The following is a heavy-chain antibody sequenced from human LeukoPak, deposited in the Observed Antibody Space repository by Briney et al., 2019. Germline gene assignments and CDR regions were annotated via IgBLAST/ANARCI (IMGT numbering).Heavy chain of an antibody. CDR2: IDPSDSYT. CDR3: ARHSGYYYRSRTYYYGMDV. CDR1: GYSFTSYW. D-gene: IGHD3-10*01. V-gene: IGHV5-10-1*01. Sequence: GESLKISCKGSGYSFTSYWISWVRQMPGKGLEWMGRIDPSDSYTNYSPSFQGHVTISADKSISTAYLQWSSLKASDTAMYYCARHSGYYYRSRTYYYGMDVWGKGTTVTVSS. J-gene: IGHJ6*04.